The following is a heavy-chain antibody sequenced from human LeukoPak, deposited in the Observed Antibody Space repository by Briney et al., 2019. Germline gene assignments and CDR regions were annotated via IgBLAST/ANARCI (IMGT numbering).Heavy chain of an antibody. V-gene: IGHV3-23*01. D-gene: IGHD3-10*01. CDR1: RFTFSSYA. J-gene: IGHJ4*02. Sequence: PGGSLRLSCAASRFTFSSYAMSWVRQAPGKGLEWVSAISGSGGSTYYADSVKGRFTISRDNSKNTLYLQMNSLRAEDTAVYYCANVLLWFGDFGGYWGQGTLVTVSS. CDR3: ANVLLWFGDFGGY. CDR2: ISGSGGST.